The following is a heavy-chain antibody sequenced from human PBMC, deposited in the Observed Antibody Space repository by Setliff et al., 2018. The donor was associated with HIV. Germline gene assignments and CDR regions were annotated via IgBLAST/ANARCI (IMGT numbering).Heavy chain of an antibody. CDR3: ARHPWGYSSSYAHYFDY. V-gene: IGHV5-51*01. D-gene: IGHD6-19*01. Sequence: PGESLKISCEASGYNFNSYWIGWVRQMPGKGLEWVAVIYPGDSETRYSPSFQGRVTISADKSISTAYLQWSSLKASDTAMYYCARHPWGYSSSYAHYFDYWGQGTLVTVS. J-gene: IGHJ4*02. CDR2: IYPGDSET. CDR1: GYNFNSYW.